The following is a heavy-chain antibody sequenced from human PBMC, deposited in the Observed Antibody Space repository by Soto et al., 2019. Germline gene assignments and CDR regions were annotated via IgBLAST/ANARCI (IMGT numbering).Heavy chain of an antibody. Sequence: PGESLKISCKGSVYRFSSYWIGWVRQMPGKGLEWMGIIYPSDSDTRYSPSFQGQVTISGDKSISTAYLQWSSLKASDTAIYYCARILYSSSWYFDYWGQGTQVTVSS. J-gene: IGHJ4*02. CDR1: VYRFSSYW. D-gene: IGHD6-13*01. CDR3: ARILYSSSWYFDY. V-gene: IGHV5-51*01. CDR2: IYPSDSDT.